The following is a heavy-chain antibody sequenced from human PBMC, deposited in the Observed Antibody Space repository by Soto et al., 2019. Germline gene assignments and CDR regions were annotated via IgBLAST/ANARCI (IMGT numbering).Heavy chain of an antibody. V-gene: IGHV4-39*01. CDR3: ASARGDYGDYGDMPYYFDY. J-gene: IGHJ4*02. D-gene: IGHD4-17*01. CDR1: GGSISSSSYY. CDR2: IYYSGST. Sequence: SETLSLTCTVSGGSISSSSYYWGWIRQPPGKGLEWIGSIYYSGSTYYNPSLKSRVTISVDTSKNQFSLKLSSVTAADTAVYYCASARGDYGDYGDMPYYFDYWGQGTLVTVSS.